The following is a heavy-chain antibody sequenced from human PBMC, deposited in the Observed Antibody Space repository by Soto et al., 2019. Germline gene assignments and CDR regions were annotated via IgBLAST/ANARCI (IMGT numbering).Heavy chain of an antibody. CDR2: GYTSGAN. CDR3: GRVRMVSVVRGGLERGNTYYGLDV. CDR1: GGSISSYY. Sequence: SETLSLTCTVSGGSISSYYWSWVLQPAGKGLEWIGRGYTSGANNYNPSLKSRVTMSVDTSKNQFSLKLSSVTAADSAVYYCGRVRMVSVVRGGLERGNTYYGLDVWGQGTTVTVSS. J-gene: IGHJ6*02. D-gene: IGHD3-10*01. V-gene: IGHV4-4*07.